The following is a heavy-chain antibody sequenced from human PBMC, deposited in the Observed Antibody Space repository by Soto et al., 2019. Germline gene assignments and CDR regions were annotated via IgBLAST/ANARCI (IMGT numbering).Heavy chain of an antibody. CDR3: ARVMSPFWYFDL. J-gene: IGHJ2*01. CDR2: IYYSGST. V-gene: IGHV4-31*03. Sequence: KASETLSLTCTVSGGSISSGGYYWSWIRQHPGKGLEWIGYIYYSGSTYYNPSLESRVAISVDTSKKQFSLKLSSVTAADTAVYYCARVMSPFWYFDLWGRGTLVTVSS. CDR1: GGSISSGGYY.